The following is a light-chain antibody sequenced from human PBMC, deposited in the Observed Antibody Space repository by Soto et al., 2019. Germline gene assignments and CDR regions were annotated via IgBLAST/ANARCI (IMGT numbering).Light chain of an antibody. V-gene: IGLV2-8*01. Sequence: QSALTQPPSASGSPGQSVTISCTGTSSDVGGYNYVSWYQQHLGKAPKLMIYEVSKRPSGVPDRFSGSKSGNTASLTVSGLQAEDEADYYCSSYAGSNKGVFGGGTKVTVL. CDR2: EVS. CDR1: SSDVGGYNY. CDR3: SSYAGSNKGV. J-gene: IGLJ2*01.